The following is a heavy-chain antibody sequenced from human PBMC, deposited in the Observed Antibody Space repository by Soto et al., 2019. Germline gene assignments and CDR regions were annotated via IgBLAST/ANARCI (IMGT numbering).Heavy chain of an antibody. J-gene: IGHJ4*02. CDR3: ARGYCSSSGCSHYVDY. CDR2: INPTSGGT. D-gene: IGHD2-2*01. CDR1: GYNSPVNY. Sequence: SVKVFCRHAGYNSPVNYMHWLRQAAGQGIEWMALINPTSGGTNYAQKFQGRLTMTWKTSIGKEYMEPSRTRSDDTAIYYCARGYCSSSGCSHYVDYWGKGTLVTVSS. V-gene: IGHV1-2*02.